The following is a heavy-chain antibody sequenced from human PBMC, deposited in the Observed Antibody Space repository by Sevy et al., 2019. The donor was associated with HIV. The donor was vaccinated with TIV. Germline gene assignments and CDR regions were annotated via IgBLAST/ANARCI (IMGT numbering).Heavy chain of an antibody. Sequence: SETLSLTCSVSGGSISSGDYYWGWIRQPPGKGLEWIGYIHYSGVTYYNPSLKSRVSLSLDTSKHQFSLKLNSVTATDTAGYYCAGGVGGPGVMITFGGAKYTFDIWGQGTMVTVSS. V-gene: IGHV4-30-4*08. CDR1: GGSISSGDYY. CDR2: IHYSGVT. CDR3: AGGVGGPGVMITFGGAKYTFDI. D-gene: IGHD3-16*01. J-gene: IGHJ3*02.